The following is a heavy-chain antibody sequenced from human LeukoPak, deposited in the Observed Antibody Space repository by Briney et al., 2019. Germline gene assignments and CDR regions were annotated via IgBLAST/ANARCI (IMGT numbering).Heavy chain of an antibody. D-gene: IGHD3-9*01. J-gene: IGHJ4*02. CDR3: ASGGYYDILTGFPPFDY. V-gene: IGHV1-69*13. CDR2: IIPIFGTA. Sequence: EASVKVSCKASGGTFSSYAISWVRQAPGQGLEWMGGIIPIFGTANYAQKFQGRVTITADESTSTAYMELSSLRSEDTAVYYCASGGYYDILTGFPPFDYWGQGTLVTVSS. CDR1: GGTFSSYA.